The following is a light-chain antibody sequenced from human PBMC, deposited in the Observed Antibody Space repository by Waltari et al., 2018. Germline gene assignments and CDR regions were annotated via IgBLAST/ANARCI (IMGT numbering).Light chain of an antibody. J-gene: IGLJ3*02. CDR3: AVWDDSLSGWV. V-gene: IGLV1-47*01. Sequence: QSVLTQPPSASGTPGQRVTIFCSGSTSNIGSNYVYWYQHLPGTAPKVLIYRNNQRRSGVPDRFSGSKSDTSASLAISGLRSEDDAHYYCAVWDDSLSGWVFGGGTKVTVL. CDR1: TSNIGSNY. CDR2: RNN.